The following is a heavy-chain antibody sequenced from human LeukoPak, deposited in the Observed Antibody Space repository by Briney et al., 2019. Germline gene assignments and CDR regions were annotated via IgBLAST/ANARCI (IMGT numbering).Heavy chain of an antibody. J-gene: IGHJ3*02. Sequence: PSGTLSLTCAVSGVSISSSNWWHWVRQPPGKGLEWIGEIYHSGSTNYNPSLKSRVTISVDKSKNQFSLKLSSVTAADTAVYYCASEGNYYGSGSYYRRRGKDAFDIWGQGTMVTVSS. V-gene: IGHV4-4*02. CDR2: IYHSGST. CDR3: ASEGNYYGSGSYYRRRGKDAFDI. D-gene: IGHD3-10*01. CDR1: GVSISSSNW.